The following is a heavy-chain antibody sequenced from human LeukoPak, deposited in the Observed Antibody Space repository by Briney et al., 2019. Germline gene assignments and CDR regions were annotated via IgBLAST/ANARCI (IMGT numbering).Heavy chain of an antibody. CDR2: ISAYNGNT. CDR1: GYTFTGYY. J-gene: IGHJ6*03. V-gene: IGHV1-18*04. D-gene: IGHD3-9*01. Sequence: ASVKVSCKASGYTFTGYYIHWVRQAPGRGLEWMGWISAYNGNTNYAQKLQGRVTMTTDTSTSTAYMELRSLRSDDTAVYYCARAPLPPYYDILTGYYKSHYYYYMDVWGKGTTVTISS. CDR3: ARAPLPPYYDILTGYYKSHYYYYMDV.